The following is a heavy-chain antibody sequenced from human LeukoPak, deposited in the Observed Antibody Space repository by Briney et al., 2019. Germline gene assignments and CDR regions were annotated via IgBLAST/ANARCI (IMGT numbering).Heavy chain of an antibody. Sequence: GGSLRLSCAASGFTFSSYTMNWVRQAPGKGLEWVSYISSSSSTIYYADSVKGRFTISRDNAKNSLYLQMNSLRAEDTAVYYCAKAAYSGSYSPAFDIWGQGTMVTVSS. CDR3: AKAAYSGSYSPAFDI. CDR1: GFTFSSYT. D-gene: IGHD1-26*01. V-gene: IGHV3-48*01. CDR2: ISSSSSTI. J-gene: IGHJ3*02.